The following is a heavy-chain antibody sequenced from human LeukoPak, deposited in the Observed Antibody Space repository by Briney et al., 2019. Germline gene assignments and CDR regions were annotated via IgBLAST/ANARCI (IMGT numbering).Heavy chain of an antibody. CDR3: AREVEPGIAVNYFDY. CDR2: IYYSGST. V-gene: IGHV4-59*12. Sequence: PSETLSLTCTVSGGSISSYYWSWIRQPPGKGLEWIGYIYYSGSTNYNPSLKSRVTMSVDTSKNQFSLKLSSVTAADTAVYYCAREVEPGIAVNYFDYWGQGTLVTVSS. CDR1: GGSISSYY. J-gene: IGHJ4*02. D-gene: IGHD6-19*01.